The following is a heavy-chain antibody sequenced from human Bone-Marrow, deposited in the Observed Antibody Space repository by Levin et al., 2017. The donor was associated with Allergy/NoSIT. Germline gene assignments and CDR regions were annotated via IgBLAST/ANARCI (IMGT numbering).Heavy chain of an antibody. J-gene: IGHJ5*02. CDR3: ARDHDYSNSGWFDP. CDR1: GFTFSDYY. Sequence: GESLKISCAASGFTFSDYYMSWIRQAPGKGLEWISYISSSASTIYYADSVKGRFTISRDNAKSSLYLQMNSLRAEDTAVYYCARDHDYSNSGWFDPWGQGTLVTVSS. D-gene: IGHD4-11*01. CDR2: ISSSASTI. V-gene: IGHV3-11*01.